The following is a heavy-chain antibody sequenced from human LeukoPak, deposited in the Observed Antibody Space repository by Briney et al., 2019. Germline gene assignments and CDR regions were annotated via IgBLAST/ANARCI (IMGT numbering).Heavy chain of an antibody. J-gene: IGHJ6*03. CDR1: GFTFDDYA. CDR3: ARVGDSGSYYYYYYYYMDV. CDR2: ISWNSGSI. V-gene: IGHV3-9*01. D-gene: IGHD1-26*01. Sequence: GGSLRLSCAASGFTFDDYAMHWVRQAPGKGLEWVSGISWNSGSIGYADSVKGRFTISRDNAKNTLYLQMNSLRAEDTAVYYCARVGDSGSYYYYYYYYMDVWGKGTTVTVSS.